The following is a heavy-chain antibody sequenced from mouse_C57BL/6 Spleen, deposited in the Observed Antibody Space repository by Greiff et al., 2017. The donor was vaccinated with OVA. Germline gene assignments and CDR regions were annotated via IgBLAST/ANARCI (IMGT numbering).Heavy chain of an antibody. CDR3: ARDRVRQQAYFDV. D-gene: IGHD1-2*01. Sequence: EVHLVESGGGLVKPGGSLKLSCAASGFTFSSYAMSWVRQTPEKRLEWVATISDGGSYTYYPDNVKGRFTISRDNAKNNLYLQMSHLKSEDTAMYYCARDRVRQQAYFDVWGTGTTVTVSS. V-gene: IGHV5-4*01. CDR2: ISDGGSYT. CDR1: GFTFSSYA. J-gene: IGHJ1*03.